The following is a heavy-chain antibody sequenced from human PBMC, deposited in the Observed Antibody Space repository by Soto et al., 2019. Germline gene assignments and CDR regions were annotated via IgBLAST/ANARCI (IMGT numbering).Heavy chain of an antibody. D-gene: IGHD3-3*01. CDR3: AKDVSSGITSFAL. CDR2: ISGSGGST. CDR1: GFTFSSYA. Sequence: EVQLLESGGGLVQPGGSLRLSCAASGFTFSSYAMSWVRQAPGKGLEWVSAISGSGGSTYYADSVKVRFTISRDNSKNTLYLPMHSLRAEDTAVYYCAKDVSSGITSFALWGRGTLVTVSS. J-gene: IGHJ2*01. V-gene: IGHV3-23*01.